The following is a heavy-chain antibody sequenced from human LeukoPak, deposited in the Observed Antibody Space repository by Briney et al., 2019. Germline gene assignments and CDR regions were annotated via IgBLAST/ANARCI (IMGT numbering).Heavy chain of an antibody. CDR1: GGSIGSYY. CDR2: IYSSGST. Sequence: SETLSLTCTVSGGSIGSYYWSWIRQPPGKGLEWIGYIYSSGSTNYNPSLKSRVTISVDTSKNQFSLKLTSVAAADTAVYYCARGTYSGYDFDYWGQGTLVTVSS. V-gene: IGHV4-59*12. CDR3: ARGTYSGYDFDY. D-gene: IGHD5-12*01. J-gene: IGHJ4*02.